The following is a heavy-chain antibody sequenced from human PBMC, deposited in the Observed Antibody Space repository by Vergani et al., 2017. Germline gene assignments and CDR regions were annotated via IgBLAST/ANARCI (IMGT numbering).Heavy chain of an antibody. CDR3: ARRARPDYYYYYYMDV. V-gene: IGHV3-33*01. Sequence: QVQLVESGGGVVQPGRSLGLSCAASGFTFSSYGMHWVRQAPGKGLEWVAVIWYVGSNKYYADSVKGRFTISRDNSKNTLYLQMNSLRAEDTAVYYCARRARPDYYYYYYMDVWGKGTTVTVSS. J-gene: IGHJ6*03. CDR2: IWYVGSNK. CDR1: GFTFSSYG.